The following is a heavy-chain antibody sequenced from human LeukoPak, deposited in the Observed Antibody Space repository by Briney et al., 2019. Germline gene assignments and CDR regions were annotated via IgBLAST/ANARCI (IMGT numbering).Heavy chain of an antibody. J-gene: IGHJ4*02. CDR2: IYSGGST. CDR1: GFTVSSNY. D-gene: IGHD3-22*01. V-gene: IGHV3-53*01. Sequence: GGSLRLSCAASGFTVSSNYMSWVRQAPGKGLEWVSVIYSGGSTYYADSVKGRFTISRDNSKNTLYLQMNSLRAEDTAVYYCARSWYYYDSSGYLDYWGQGTLVTVSS. CDR3: ARSWYYYDSSGYLDY.